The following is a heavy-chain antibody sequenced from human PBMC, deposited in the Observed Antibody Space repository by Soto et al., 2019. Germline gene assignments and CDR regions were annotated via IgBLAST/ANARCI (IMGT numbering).Heavy chain of an antibody. CDR1: GGSINNHY. CDR2: VYYNGIT. J-gene: IGHJ4*02. CDR3: TRAPWYSDY. V-gene: IGHV4-59*11. Sequence: PSETLSLACTVSGGSINNHYWSWIRQPPGKGLEWLGYVYYNGITNYNPSLKSRVTMSVDTSKNQLSLNLISLTAADTAIYYCTRAPWYSDYWGQGTLVTVSS.